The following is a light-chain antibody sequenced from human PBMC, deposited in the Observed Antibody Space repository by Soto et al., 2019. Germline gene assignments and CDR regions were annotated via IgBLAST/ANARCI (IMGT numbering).Light chain of an antibody. Sequence: IVLTQSPLSLPVTPGEPASISCRSSQSLLHSNGYYYLDWYLQKPGQSPQLLIYMGSYRASGVPDRFSGSGSGTDLTLKISRVEAEDVGVYFCMQGVQAPPWTFGQGTRVEIK. J-gene: IGKJ1*01. CDR1: QSLLHSNGYYY. CDR3: MQGVQAPPWT. V-gene: IGKV2-28*01. CDR2: MGS.